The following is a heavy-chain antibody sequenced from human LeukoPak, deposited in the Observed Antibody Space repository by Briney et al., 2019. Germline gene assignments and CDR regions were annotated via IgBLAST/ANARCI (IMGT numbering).Heavy chain of an antibody. V-gene: IGHV4-34*01. CDR1: GGSFSGYY. CDR3: ARDRDYYDSSGSLNWFDP. CDR2: INHSGST. J-gene: IGHJ5*02. Sequence: SETLSLTCAVYGGSFSGYYWSWIRQPPGKGLEWIGEINHSGSTNYNPSLKSRVTISVDTSKNQFSLKLSSVTAADTAVYYCARDRDYYDSSGSLNWFDPWGQGTLVTVSS. D-gene: IGHD3-22*01.